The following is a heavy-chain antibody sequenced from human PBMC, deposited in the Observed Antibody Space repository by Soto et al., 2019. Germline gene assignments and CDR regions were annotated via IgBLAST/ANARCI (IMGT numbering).Heavy chain of an antibody. D-gene: IGHD2-2*01. CDR1: GGSVSSGDYY. V-gene: IGHV4-61*08. J-gene: IGHJ4*02. Sequence: TLSLTCTVSGGSVSSGDYYWSWIRQPPGKGLEWIGYIYYSGRTNYNPSLKSRVTISLDTSKNQFSLELTSVTAADTAMYYCARDHVVSAVTFDHWGQGTLVTVSS. CDR2: IYYSGRT. CDR3: ARDHVVSAVTFDH.